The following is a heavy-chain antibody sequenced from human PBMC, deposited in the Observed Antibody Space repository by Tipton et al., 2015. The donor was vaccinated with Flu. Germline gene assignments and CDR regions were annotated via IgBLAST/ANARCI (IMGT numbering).Heavy chain of an antibody. Sequence: QSGPEVKKPGASVKVSRKASGYTFTGYYMHWVRQAPGQGLEWMGRINPNSGGTNYAQKFQGRVTMTRDTSISTAYMELSRLRSDDTAVYYCARVSGWWGYYFDYWGQGTLVTVSS. CDR1: GYTFTGYY. CDR3: ARVSGWWGYYFDY. J-gene: IGHJ4*02. CDR2: INPNSGGT. V-gene: IGHV1-2*06. D-gene: IGHD6-19*01.